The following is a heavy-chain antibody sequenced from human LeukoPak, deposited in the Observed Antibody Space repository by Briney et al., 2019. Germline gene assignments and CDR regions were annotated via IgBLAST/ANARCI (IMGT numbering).Heavy chain of an antibody. CDR1: GFTFSSYA. CDR2: ISYDGSNK. J-gene: IGHJ5*02. D-gene: IGHD6-6*01. Sequence: AGGSLRLSCAASGFTFSSYAMHWVRQAPGKGLEWVAVISYDGSNKYYADSVKGRFTISRDNSKNTLYLQMNSLRAEDTAVYYCARVGVFGQLVLHLYWFDPCGQGTLVTVSS. CDR3: ARVGVFGQLVLHLYWFDP. V-gene: IGHV3-30*01.